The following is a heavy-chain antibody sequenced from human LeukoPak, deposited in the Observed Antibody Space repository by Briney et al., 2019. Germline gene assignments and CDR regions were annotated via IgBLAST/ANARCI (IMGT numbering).Heavy chain of an antibody. J-gene: IGHJ5*02. Sequence: ASVKVSCKASGYTFTSYDINWVRQATGQGLEWMGWMNPNSGNTGYAQKLQGRGTMTRNTSISTAYMELSSLRYADTAVYYCARRNPPVLVGGVIITPNWFDPWGQGTLVTVSS. CDR3: ARRNPPVLVGGVIITPNWFDP. V-gene: IGHV1-8*01. CDR2: MNPNSGNT. D-gene: IGHD3-10*01. CDR1: GYTFTSYD.